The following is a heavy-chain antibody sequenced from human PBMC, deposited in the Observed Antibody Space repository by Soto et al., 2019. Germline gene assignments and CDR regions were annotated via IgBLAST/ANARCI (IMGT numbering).Heavy chain of an antibody. V-gene: IGHV3-30-3*01. J-gene: IGHJ5*02. CDR1: XFTFSTHA. CDR2: ISYDGTTK. D-gene: IGHD6-13*01. CDR3: ARDWRTAGTTGWFDP. Sequence: QEQVVESGGGVVQPGRSLRLSXAXXXFTFSTHAMHWVRQAPGRGLEWVAIISYDGTTKDYADSVKGRFTISRDNSKNAVYLQMNSLRSEDTALYYCARDWRTAGTTGWFDPWGQGTLVTVSS.